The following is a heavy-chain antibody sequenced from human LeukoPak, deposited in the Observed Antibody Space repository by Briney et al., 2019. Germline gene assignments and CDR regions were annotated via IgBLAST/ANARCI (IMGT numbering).Heavy chain of an antibody. J-gene: IGHJ4*02. CDR3: ARQGTYSSAIGMGY. CDR2: INPSGGST. Sequence: ASVTVSCTASGYTFNNHYMYWVRQAPGQGLEWMGVINPSGGSTSYAQKFQGSVTMTRDTSTRTVYMEVNSLRSEDTAVYYCARQGTYSSAIGMGYWGQGTLVTVSS. V-gene: IGHV1-46*02. D-gene: IGHD6-19*01. CDR1: GYTFNNHY.